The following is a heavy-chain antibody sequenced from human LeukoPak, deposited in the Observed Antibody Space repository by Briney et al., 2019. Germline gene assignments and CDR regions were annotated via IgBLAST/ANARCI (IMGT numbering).Heavy chain of an antibody. CDR2: VDHTGST. CDR3: ARGRVSSSTWYSTYYYYYYMDV. Sequence: SETLSLTCSVSDDSITMYYWTWIRQPPGKGLEWIGYVDHTGSTNFNPSLNGRVSISRDTSKNLFSLRLRSVTAADTAVYFCARGRVSSSTWYSTYYYYYYMDVWGKGTTVTVSS. CDR1: DDSITMYY. V-gene: IGHV4-59*01. J-gene: IGHJ6*03. D-gene: IGHD4-11*01.